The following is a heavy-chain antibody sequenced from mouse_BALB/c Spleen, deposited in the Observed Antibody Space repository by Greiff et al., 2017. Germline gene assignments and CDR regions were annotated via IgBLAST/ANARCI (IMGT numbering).Heavy chain of an antibody. V-gene: IGHV5-12-2*01. CDR3: ARRDYDAWFAY. Sequence: EVKVVESGGGLVQPGGSLKLSCAASGFTFSSYTMSWVRQTPEKRLEWVAYISNGGGSTYYPDSVKGRFTISRDNAKNTLYLQMSSLKSEDTAMYYCARRDYDAWFAYWGQGTLVTVSA. CDR2: ISNGGGST. D-gene: IGHD2-4*01. CDR1: GFTFSSYT. J-gene: IGHJ3*01.